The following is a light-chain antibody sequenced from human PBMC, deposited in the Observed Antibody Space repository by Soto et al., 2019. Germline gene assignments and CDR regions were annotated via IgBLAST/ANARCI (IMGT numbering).Light chain of an antibody. V-gene: IGKV1-5*03. CDR2: KAS. CDR1: QSISDW. Sequence: DIQMTQSPSTLSASVGDRVTITCRASQSISDWLAWYQQKPGKAPKLLIYKASSLKSGVPSRFSGSGSGTEFTLTIITLQPDDFATYYCQHYNHYSGTFGQGTKVEIK. J-gene: IGKJ1*01. CDR3: QHYNHYSGT.